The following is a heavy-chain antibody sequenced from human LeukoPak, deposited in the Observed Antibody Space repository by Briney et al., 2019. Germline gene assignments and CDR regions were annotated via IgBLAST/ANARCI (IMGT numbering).Heavy chain of an antibody. CDR2: IYYSGST. CDR3: ARRGSSSGRDAFDI. Sequence: KPSETLSLTCTVSGGSISSYYWSWIRQPPGKGLEWIGYIYYSGSTNYNPSLKSRVTISVDTSKNQFSLKLSSVTAADTAVYYCARRGSSSGRDAFDIWGQGTMVTVSS. CDR1: GGSISSYY. J-gene: IGHJ3*02. V-gene: IGHV4-59*08. D-gene: IGHD6-6*01.